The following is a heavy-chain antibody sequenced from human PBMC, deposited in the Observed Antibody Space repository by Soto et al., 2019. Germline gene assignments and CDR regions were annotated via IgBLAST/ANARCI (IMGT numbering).Heavy chain of an antibody. D-gene: IGHD2-15*01. Sequence: ASVKVSCKASGYTFTNYGISWVRQDPGQGLEWMGWISAYNGNTNYAQKLQGRVTMTTDTSTSIAYMELRSLRSDDTAVYYCARGFDTVVTEAYFDYWGQGILVTVSS. V-gene: IGHV1-18*01. CDR1: GYTFTNYG. CDR3: ARGFDTVVTEAYFDY. CDR2: ISAYNGNT. J-gene: IGHJ4*02.